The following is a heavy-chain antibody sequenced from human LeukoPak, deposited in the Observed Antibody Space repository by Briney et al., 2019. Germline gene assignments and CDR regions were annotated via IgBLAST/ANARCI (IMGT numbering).Heavy chain of an antibody. CDR1: GGSISTYY. CDR2: AYHSGST. D-gene: IGHD6-19*01. Sequence: SETLSLTCTISGGSISTYYWSWIRQPPGKGLEWIGYAYHSGSTNYNPSLKSRVTISVDTSKKQFSLRLSSVTAADTAVYYCARHTYNSGWYYFDYWGQGTLVTASS. CDR3: ARHTYNSGWYYFDY. J-gene: IGHJ4*02. V-gene: IGHV4-59*08.